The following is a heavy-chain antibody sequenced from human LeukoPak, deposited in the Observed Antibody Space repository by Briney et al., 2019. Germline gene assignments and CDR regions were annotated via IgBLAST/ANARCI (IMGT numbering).Heavy chain of an antibody. Sequence: PSETLSLTCTVSGGSINSYCWSWIRQPPGKGLGLIGYISYSGSTNYNPSLKSRVTISVDTSKNQFFLKLSSVTAADTALYYCTRGNANWGQGTLVTVSS. J-gene: IGHJ4*02. V-gene: IGHV4-59*01. CDR3: TRGNAN. CDR1: GGSINSYC. CDR2: ISYSGST.